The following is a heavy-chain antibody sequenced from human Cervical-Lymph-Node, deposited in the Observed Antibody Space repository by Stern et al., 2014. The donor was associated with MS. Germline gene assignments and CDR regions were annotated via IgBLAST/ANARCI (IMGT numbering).Heavy chain of an antibody. CDR1: GYTFTSYY. CDR2: INPSGGST. V-gene: IGHV1-46*03. J-gene: IGHJ2*01. D-gene: IGHD4-23*01. CDR3: ARGTTVVTPASYFDL. Sequence: QVQLEESGAEVKKPGASVKVSCKASGYTFTSYYMHWVRQAPGQGLEWMGIINPSGGSTSYAQKFQGRVTMTRDTSTSTVYMELSSLRSEDTAVYYCARGTTVVTPASYFDLWGRGTLVTVSS.